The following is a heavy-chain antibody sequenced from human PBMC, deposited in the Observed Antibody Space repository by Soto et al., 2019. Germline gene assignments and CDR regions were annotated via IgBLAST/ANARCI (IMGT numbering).Heavy chain of an antibody. V-gene: IGHV4-4*07. CDR1: GGSISSYY. CDR2: IYTSGST. J-gene: IGHJ6*02. D-gene: IGHD6-19*01. Sequence: PSETLSLTCTVSGGSISSYYWSWIRQPAGKGLEWIGRIYTSGSTNYNPSLKSRVTMSVDTAKNQFSLKLSSVTAADTAVYSCARFAVARGNYYYGMDVWGQGTTLTVSS. CDR3: ARFAVARGNYYYGMDV.